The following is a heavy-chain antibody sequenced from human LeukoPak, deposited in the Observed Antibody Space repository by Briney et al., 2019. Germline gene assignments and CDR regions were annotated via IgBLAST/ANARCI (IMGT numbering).Heavy chain of an antibody. V-gene: IGHV3-30*19. CDR3: ARAGSGSYLDY. CDR2: ISYDGSNK. CDR1: GFTFTIG. Sequence: GGSLRLSCAASGFTFTIGMQWVRHTPGKGLEWVAVISYDGSNKYYADSVKGRFTISRDNSKNTLYLQMNSLRAEDTAVYYCARAGSGSYLDYWGQGTLVTVSS. D-gene: IGHD3-10*01. J-gene: IGHJ4*02.